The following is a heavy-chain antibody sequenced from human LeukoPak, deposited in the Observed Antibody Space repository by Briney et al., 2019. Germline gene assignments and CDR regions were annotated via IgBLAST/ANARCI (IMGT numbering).Heavy chain of an antibody. J-gene: IGHJ4*02. V-gene: IGHV4-31*03. CDR3: ARVTVPAATSVYFDY. D-gene: IGHD2-2*01. Sequence: PSETLSLTCTVSGGSINSGGYYCSWIRQHPGKGLEWIGYIYYSGSTYYNQSLESRVTISVDTSRNQFSLKLSSVTAADTAVYFCARVTVPAATSVYFDYWGQGTLVTVSS. CDR1: GGSINSGGYY. CDR2: IYYSGST.